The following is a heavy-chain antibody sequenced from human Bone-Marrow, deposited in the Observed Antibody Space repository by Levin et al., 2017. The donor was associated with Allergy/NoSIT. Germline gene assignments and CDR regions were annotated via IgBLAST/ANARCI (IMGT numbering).Heavy chain of an antibody. CDR2: ISSRNTTI. Sequence: GESLKISCAASGFSFSSYEMNWVRQAPGKGLEWVSYISSRNTTIYYADSVKGRFTVSRDNAKNTLYLQMNSLRGEDTALYYCARDVSGLWLLSGWFDAWGQGTLVTVSS. CDR1: GFSFSSYE. D-gene: IGHD5-24*01. V-gene: IGHV3-48*03. J-gene: IGHJ5*02. CDR3: ARDVSGLWLLSGWFDA.